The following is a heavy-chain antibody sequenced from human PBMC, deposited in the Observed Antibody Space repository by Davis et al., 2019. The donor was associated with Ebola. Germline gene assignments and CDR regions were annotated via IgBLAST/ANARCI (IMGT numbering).Heavy chain of an antibody. J-gene: IGHJ1*01. CDR1: GFTFSSYW. CDR2: INGDGSFA. V-gene: IGHV3-74*01. CDR3: ATSTSSYECFRH. Sequence: PGGSLRLSCAASGFTFSSYWMHWVRQAPGKGLVWVSRINGDGSFASYADSVKGRFTISRDHATRSLSLQMNSLRAEDTAVYYCATSTSSYECFRHWGPGTLVSVSS. D-gene: IGHD6-13*01.